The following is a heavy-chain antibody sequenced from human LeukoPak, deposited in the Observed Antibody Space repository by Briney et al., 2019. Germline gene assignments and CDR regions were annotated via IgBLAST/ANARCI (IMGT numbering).Heavy chain of an antibody. Sequence: PSETLSLTCTVSGGSISSGSYYWSWIRQPAGKGLEWIGRIYTSGSTNYNPSLKSRVTISVDTSKNQFSLKLSSVTAADTAVYYCARSPSRTRDVDYWGQGTLVTVSS. V-gene: IGHV4-61*02. J-gene: IGHJ4*02. CDR1: GGSISSGSYY. D-gene: IGHD5-24*01. CDR2: IYTSGST. CDR3: ARSPSRTRDVDY.